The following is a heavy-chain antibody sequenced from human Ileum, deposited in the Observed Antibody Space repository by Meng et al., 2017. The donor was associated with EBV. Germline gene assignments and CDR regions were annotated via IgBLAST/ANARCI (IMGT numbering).Heavy chain of an antibody. V-gene: IGHV4-59*11. CDR2: IYHSGDS. CDR3: ARDPIPVPGRNFDY. J-gene: IGHJ4*02. D-gene: IGHD6-19*01. CDR1: GGSISNHY. Sequence: QVQLQESGPGLVKPSETLSLTCSFSGGSISNHYWSWIRQSPGKGLEWIAYIYHSGDSNYNPSLKSRVTISLDNSNNQFSLTLSSVTAADTAVYYCARDPIPVPGRNFDYWGQGTLVTVSS.